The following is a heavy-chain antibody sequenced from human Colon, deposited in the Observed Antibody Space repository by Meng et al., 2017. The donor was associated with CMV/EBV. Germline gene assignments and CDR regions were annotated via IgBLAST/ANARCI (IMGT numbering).Heavy chain of an antibody. V-gene: IGHV4-59*02. D-gene: IGHD2-2*01. CDR2: VFFSGST. J-gene: IGHJ4*02. Sequence: GSLRLSCSVSGGFVSSYYWSWIRQSPGKGLEWIGYVFFSGSTNYNPSLKSRVAISVDTPRNQFSLTLTSVTAADTAVYYCAAQTKGYCSGTGCPLDHWGQGMLVTVSS. CDR1: GGFVSSYY. CDR3: AAQTKGYCSGTGCPLDH.